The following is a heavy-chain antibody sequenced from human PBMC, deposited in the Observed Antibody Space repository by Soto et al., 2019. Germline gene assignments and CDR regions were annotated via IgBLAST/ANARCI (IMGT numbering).Heavy chain of an antibody. CDR2: IWYDGSNK. Sequence: GGSLRLSCAASGFTFSSYGMHWVRQAPGKGLEWVAVIWYDGSNKYYADSVKGRFTISRDNSKNTLYLQMNSLRAEDTAVYYCARDGPYYGSGSPNDWGQGTLVTVSS. CDR3: ARDGPYYGSGSPND. V-gene: IGHV3-33*01. J-gene: IGHJ4*02. CDR1: GFTFSSYG. D-gene: IGHD3-10*01.